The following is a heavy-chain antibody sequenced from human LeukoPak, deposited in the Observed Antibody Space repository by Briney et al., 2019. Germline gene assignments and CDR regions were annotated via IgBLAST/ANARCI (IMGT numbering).Heavy chain of an antibody. V-gene: IGHV3-23*01. CDR1: GFTFSTYW. CDR3: ARRAGGYSHPYDY. CDR2: ISGSGGST. Sequence: GGSLRLSCAASGFTFSTYWMGWVRQAPGKGLEWVSAISGSGGSTYYADSVKGRFTISRDNSKNTLYLQMNSLRAEDTAVYYCARRAGGYSHPYDYWGQGILVTVSS. D-gene: IGHD4-23*01. J-gene: IGHJ4*02.